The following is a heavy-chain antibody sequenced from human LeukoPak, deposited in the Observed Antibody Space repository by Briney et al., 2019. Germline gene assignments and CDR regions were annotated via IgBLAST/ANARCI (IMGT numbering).Heavy chain of an antibody. CDR3: ARVFYYGSGEFDH. V-gene: IGHV3-21*01. CDR2: ISSSSSSYI. J-gene: IGHJ4*02. D-gene: IGHD3-10*01. CDR1: GFTFSSYS. Sequence: GGSQRLSCAASGFTFSSYSMNWVRQAPGKGLEWVSSISSSSSSYIYYADSVKGRFTISRDNAKNSLYLQINSLRAEDTAVYYCARVFYYGSGEFDHWGQGTLVTVSS.